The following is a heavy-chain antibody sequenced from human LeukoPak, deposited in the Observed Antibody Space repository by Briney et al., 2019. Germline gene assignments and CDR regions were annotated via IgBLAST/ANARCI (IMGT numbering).Heavy chain of an antibody. J-gene: IGHJ6*02. V-gene: IGHV1-18*01. CDR2: INTYNGKT. CDR3: ARAGLSRYFDWSSPAGYYYYGMDV. Sequence: GASVTVSCKASGYTFAAYGISWVRQAPGQGLEWMGLINTYNGKTMYAQNVQGRVTMTIDTSTSTAYMDLRSLRSDDTAVYYCARAGLSRYFDWSSPAGYYYYGMDVWGQGTTVIVSS. D-gene: IGHD3-9*01. CDR1: GYTFAAYG.